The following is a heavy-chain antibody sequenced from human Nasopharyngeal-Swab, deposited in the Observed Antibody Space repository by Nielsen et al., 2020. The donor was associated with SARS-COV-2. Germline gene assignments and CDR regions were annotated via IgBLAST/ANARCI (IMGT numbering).Heavy chain of an antibody. CDR1: GFTFSSYS. Sequence: GESLKISCAASGFTFSSYSMNWVRQAPGKGLEWVANIKQDGSEKYYVDSVKGRFTISRDNAKNSLYLQMNSLRAEDTAVYYCARLGGSSWHFDYWGQGILVTVSS. CDR2: IKQDGSEK. J-gene: IGHJ4*02. CDR3: ARLGGSSWHFDY. V-gene: IGHV3-7*04. D-gene: IGHD6-13*01.